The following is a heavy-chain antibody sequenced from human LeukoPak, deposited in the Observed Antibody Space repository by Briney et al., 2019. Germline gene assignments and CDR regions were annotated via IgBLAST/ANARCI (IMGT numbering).Heavy chain of an antibody. D-gene: IGHD3-9*01. CDR2: IYYSGST. CDR1: GGSISSYY. J-gene: IGHJ4*02. Sequence: SETLSLTCTVSGGSISSYYWSWIRQPPGKGLEWIGYIYYSGSTNYNPSLKSRVIISVDTSKNQFSLKLSSVTAADTAVYYCARYYDILTFDYWGQGTLVTVSS. CDR3: ARYYDILTFDY. V-gene: IGHV4-59*08.